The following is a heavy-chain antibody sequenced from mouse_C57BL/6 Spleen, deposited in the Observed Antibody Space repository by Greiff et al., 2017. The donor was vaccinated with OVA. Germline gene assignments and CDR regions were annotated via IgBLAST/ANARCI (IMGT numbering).Heavy chain of an antibody. Sequence: DVMLVESGGGLVKPGGSLTLSCAASGFTFSDYGMHWVRQTPEKGLEWVAYISSGSSTISYADTVKGRFTISRDNATNTLIRQMMSLRSEDTDMYDGARGIYDYGSTLDYWGQGTTLTVSS. D-gene: IGHD1-1*01. J-gene: IGHJ2*01. CDR3: ARGIYDYGSTLDY. V-gene: IGHV5-17*01. CDR2: ISSGSSTI. CDR1: GFTFSDYG.